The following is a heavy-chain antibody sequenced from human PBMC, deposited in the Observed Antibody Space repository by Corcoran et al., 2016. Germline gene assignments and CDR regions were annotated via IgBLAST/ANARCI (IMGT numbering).Heavy chain of an antibody. CDR3: ARHPDDDFWSGPKTFDY. J-gene: IGHJ4*02. V-gene: IGHV5-51*01. D-gene: IGHD3-3*01. CDR2: IYPGDSDT. Sequence: EVQLVQSGAEVTKPGESLKISCKGSGYSFTRYWIGWVRQMPGKGLEWMGIIYPGDSDTRYSPSFQGQATIPADKSISTAYLQWSSLKASDTAMYYCARHPDDDFWSGPKTFDYWGQGTLVTVSS. CDR1: GYSFTRYW.